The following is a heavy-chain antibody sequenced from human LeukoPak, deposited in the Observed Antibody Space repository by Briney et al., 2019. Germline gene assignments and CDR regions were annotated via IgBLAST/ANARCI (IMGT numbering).Heavy chain of an antibody. CDR3: ARGEVAGNWFDP. CDR1: GFTFSSYE. D-gene: IGHD6-19*01. CDR2: ISSSGSTI. Sequence: GGSLRLSCAASGFTFSSYEMNWVRQAPGKGLEWVSYISSSGSTIYYADSVKGRFTISRDNAKNSLYLQMNSLRAEDTAVYYCARGEVAGNWFDPWGQGTLVTVSS. J-gene: IGHJ5*02. V-gene: IGHV3-48*03.